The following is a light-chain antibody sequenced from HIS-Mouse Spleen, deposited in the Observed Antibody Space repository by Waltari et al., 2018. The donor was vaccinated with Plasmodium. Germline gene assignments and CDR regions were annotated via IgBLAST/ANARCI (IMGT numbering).Light chain of an antibody. V-gene: IGLV3-10*01. J-gene: IGLJ2*01. CDR1: ALPKKY. Sequence: SYELPQPPSVSVSPGQTARITCSGDALPKKYAYWYQQKSGQAPVLVIYEDSKRPPGIPERFSGSSSGTIATLTISGAQVEDEADYYCYSTDSSGNHRVFGGGTKLTVL. CDR2: EDS. CDR3: YSTDSSGNHRV.